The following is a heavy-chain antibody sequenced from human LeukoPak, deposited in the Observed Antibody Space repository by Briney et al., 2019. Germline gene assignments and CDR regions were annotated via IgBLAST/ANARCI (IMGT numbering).Heavy chain of an antibody. D-gene: IGHD6-19*01. CDR2: IHYSGST. CDR3: ARSLVAVTELDY. J-gene: IGHJ4*02. Sequence: SETLSLTCTVSGGSISSDYWSWIRQPPGKGLEWIGYIHYSGSTNYNPSLKSRVTISVDTSKNQFSLKLSSVTAADTAVYYCARSLVAVTELDYWGQGTLVTVSS. V-gene: IGHV4-59*08. CDR1: GGSISSDY.